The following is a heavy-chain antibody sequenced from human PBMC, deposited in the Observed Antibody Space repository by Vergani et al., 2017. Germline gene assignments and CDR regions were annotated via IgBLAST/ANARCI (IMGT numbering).Heavy chain of an antibody. CDR2: IDHTGRP. CDR3: ARVNTETNGHLYYYYYMDV. J-gene: IGHJ6*03. V-gene: IGHV4-34*01. Sequence: QVQLQQWGGGLLKPSETLSLTCVVNGASFTSYHWTWIRQSPGEGLVWVGDIDHTGRPEYNPSLKSRLTMSVDKSRNQFSLTLNSVTATDTAIYFCARVNTETNGHLYYYYYMDVWGQGTAVTVS. CDR1: GASFTSYH. D-gene: IGHD4-11*01.